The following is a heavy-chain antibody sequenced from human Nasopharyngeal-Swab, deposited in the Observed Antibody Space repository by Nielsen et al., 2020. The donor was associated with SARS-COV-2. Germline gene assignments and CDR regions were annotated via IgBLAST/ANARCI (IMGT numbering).Heavy chain of an antibody. J-gene: IGHJ6*03. Sequence: GGSLRLSCGASGFTFSSYAMHWVRQAPGKGLEWVAVISYDGSNKYYADSVKGRFTISRDNSKNTLYLQMNNLRAEDTAVYYCAKDITGYSSGWFYYYYYMDVWGKGTTVTVSS. D-gene: IGHD6-19*01. CDR2: ISYDGSNK. V-gene: IGHV3-30*18. CDR1: GFTFSSYA. CDR3: AKDITGYSSGWFYYYYYMDV.